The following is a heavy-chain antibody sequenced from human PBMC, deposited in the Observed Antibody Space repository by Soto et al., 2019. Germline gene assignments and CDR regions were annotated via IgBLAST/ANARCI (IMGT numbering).Heavy chain of an antibody. Sequence: GGSLRLSCAASGFTFSSYAMSWVRQAPGKGLEWASAISGSGGSTYYADSVKGRFTISRDKSISTAYLQWSSLKASDTAMYYCARRSGGDHIDYWGQGTLVTVSS. CDR3: ARRSGGDHIDY. V-gene: IGHV3-23*01. CDR2: ISGSGGST. J-gene: IGHJ4*02. CDR1: GFTFSSYA. D-gene: IGHD4-17*01.